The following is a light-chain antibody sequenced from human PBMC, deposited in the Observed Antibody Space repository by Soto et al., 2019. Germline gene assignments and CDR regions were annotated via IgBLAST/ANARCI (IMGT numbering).Light chain of an antibody. CDR1: SSNIGAGYD. CDR2: DNT. Sequence: QSVLTQPPSVSGAPGQRVTISCTGSSSNIGAGYDVHWYQHLPGTAPKLLIYDNTNRPSGVPDRFSGSKSGTSASLAITGLQAEDEANYYCAAWDDSLSGLFGGGTKLTVL. CDR3: AAWDDSLSGL. V-gene: IGLV1-40*01. J-gene: IGLJ2*01.